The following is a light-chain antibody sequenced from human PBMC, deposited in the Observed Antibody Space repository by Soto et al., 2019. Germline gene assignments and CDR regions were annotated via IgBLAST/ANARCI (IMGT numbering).Light chain of an antibody. CDR2: DAS. CDR3: QQRTNRPL. J-gene: IGKJ4*01. V-gene: IGKV3-11*01. Sequence: EIVLTQSPVTLSLSPGERATLSCRASQSLSNYLAWYQQKPGQAPRLLMYDASTRATGIPARFNGSGSATDFTLTISSLEPEDFAVYYCQQRTNRPLFGGGTKVEIK. CDR1: QSLSNY.